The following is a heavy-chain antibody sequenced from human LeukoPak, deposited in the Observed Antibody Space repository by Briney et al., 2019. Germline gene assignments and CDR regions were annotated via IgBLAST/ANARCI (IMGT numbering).Heavy chain of an antibody. CDR1: GFTFSSYG. J-gene: IGHJ4*02. CDR3: AKIFYDSLFDY. D-gene: IGHD5/OR15-5a*01. V-gene: IGHV3-30*02. CDR2: IRYDGSNK. Sequence: GGSLRLSCAASGFTFSSYGMHWVRQAPGKGLEWVAFIRYDGSNKYYADSVKGRFTISRDNSKNTLYLQMNSLRAEDTAVYYCAKIFYDSLFDYWGQGTLVTVSS.